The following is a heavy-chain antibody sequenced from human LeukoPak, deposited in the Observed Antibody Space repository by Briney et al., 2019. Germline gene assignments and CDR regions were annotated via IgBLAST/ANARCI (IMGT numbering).Heavy chain of an antibody. CDR2: INHSGST. J-gene: IGHJ4*02. CDR3: ARIYCSSTSCYTGDAGYFDY. V-gene: IGHV4-34*01. CDR1: GGSFSGYY. Sequence: SETLSLTCAVYGGSFSGYYWSWIRQPPGKGLEWIGEINHSGSTNYNPSLKSRVTISVDTSKNQFSLKPSSVTAADTAVYYCARIYCSSTSCYTGDAGYFDYWGQGTLVTVSS. D-gene: IGHD2-2*02.